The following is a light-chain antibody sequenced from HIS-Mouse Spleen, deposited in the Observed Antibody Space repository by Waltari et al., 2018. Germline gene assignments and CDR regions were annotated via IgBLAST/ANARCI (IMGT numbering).Light chain of an antibody. Sequence: QSALTQPPSASGSLGQSVTISCTVTTTYVGGYTYVSWYQQHPGKAPKLMIYEVSKRPSGVPDRFSGSKSGNTASLTVSGLQAEDEADYYCSSYAGSNNWVFGGGTKLTVL. CDR3: SSYAGSNNWV. CDR2: EVS. CDR1: TTYVGGYTY. J-gene: IGLJ2*01. V-gene: IGLV2-8*01.